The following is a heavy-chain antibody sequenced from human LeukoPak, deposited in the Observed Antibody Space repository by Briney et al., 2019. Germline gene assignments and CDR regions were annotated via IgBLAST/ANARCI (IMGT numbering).Heavy chain of an antibody. V-gene: IGHV1-18*01. CDR2: ISANNGNT. J-gene: IGHJ4*02. CDR3: ARDSDIVATIWGTTVIPFDY. Sequence: ASVKVSCKASGYTFASYGISWVRQAPGQGLEWMGWISANNGNTNYAQELQGRVTMTTDTSTSTAYMELRSLRSDDTAVYYCARDSDIVATIWGTTVIPFDYWGQGTLVTVSS. CDR1: GYTFASYG. D-gene: IGHD5-12*01.